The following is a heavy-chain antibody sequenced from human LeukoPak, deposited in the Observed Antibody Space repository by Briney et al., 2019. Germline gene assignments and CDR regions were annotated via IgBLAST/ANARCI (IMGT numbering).Heavy chain of an antibody. CDR2: VNSDGSST. CDR1: GFTFTRYW. V-gene: IGHV3-74*01. J-gene: IGHJ6*02. Sequence: GGSLRLSCAASGFTFTRYWMHWVRQAPGKGLVWVSRVNSDGSSTTYADSVKGRFTISRDNAKNTLYPQMNSLRAEDTAVYYCARGRYYGMDVWGQGTTVAVSS. CDR3: ARGRYYGMDV.